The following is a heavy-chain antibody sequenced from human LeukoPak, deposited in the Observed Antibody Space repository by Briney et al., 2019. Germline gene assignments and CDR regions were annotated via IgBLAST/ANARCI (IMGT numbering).Heavy chain of an antibody. D-gene: IGHD2-2*01. CDR3: ARGGTPVVPAAILYYYYMDV. J-gene: IGHJ6*03. V-gene: IGHV1-18*01. Sequence: GASVKVSCKASGYTFTSYGISWVRQAPGQGLEWMGWISAYNGNTNYAQKLQGRVTMTTDTSTSTAYMELRSLRSDGTAVYYCARGGTPVVPAAILYYYYMDVWGEGTTVTVSS. CDR1: GYTFTSYG. CDR2: ISAYNGNT.